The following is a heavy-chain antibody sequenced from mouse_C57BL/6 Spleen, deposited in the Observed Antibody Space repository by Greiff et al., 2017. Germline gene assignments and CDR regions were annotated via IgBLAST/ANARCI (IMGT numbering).Heavy chain of an antibody. CDR2: ISSVGSYT. CDR1: GFTFSSYG. Sequence: EVKLMESGGDLVKPGGSLKLSCAASGFTFSSYGMSWVRQTPDQRLEWVATISSVGSYTYSPDSVKGRFTISRDNTKNTLYLQLSSLKSEDTAMDSCARDYYGSSYYYAMDYWGQGTSVTVSS. V-gene: IGHV5-6*01. CDR3: ARDYYGSSYYYAMDY. D-gene: IGHD1-1*01. J-gene: IGHJ4*01.